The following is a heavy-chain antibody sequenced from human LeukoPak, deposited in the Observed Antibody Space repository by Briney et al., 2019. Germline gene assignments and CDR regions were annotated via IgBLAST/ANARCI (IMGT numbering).Heavy chain of an antibody. CDR1: GYTFTGYY. J-gene: IGHJ4*02. D-gene: IGHD3-22*01. Sequence: GASVKVSCKASGYTFTGYYMHWVRQAPGQGLEWVGWINPNSGGTNYAQKFQGRVTMTRDTSISTAYMELSRLRSDDTAVYYCARQYYYHSSYYYDGGFDYWGQGTLVTVSS. CDR2: INPNSGGT. CDR3: ARQYYYHSSYYYDGGFDY. V-gene: IGHV1-2*02.